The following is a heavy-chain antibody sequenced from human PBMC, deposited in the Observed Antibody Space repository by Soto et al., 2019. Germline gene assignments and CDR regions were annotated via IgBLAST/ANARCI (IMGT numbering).Heavy chain of an antibody. V-gene: IGHV1-8*03. Sequence: ASVKVSCKASGDTFTANYIHWVRQAPGQGFEWMGWMNPNSGNTATAQKFQGRVTFSRSTSISTAYVELSSLRSEDTAVYYCARSRGYQYDHKGMDVCGQGTTVTVSS. J-gene: IGHJ6*02. CDR3: ARSRGYQYDHKGMDV. CDR2: MNPNSGNT. D-gene: IGHD2-2*01. CDR1: GDTFTANY.